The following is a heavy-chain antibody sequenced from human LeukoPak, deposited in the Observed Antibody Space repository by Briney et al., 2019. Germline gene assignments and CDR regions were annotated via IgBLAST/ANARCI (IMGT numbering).Heavy chain of an antibody. CDR2: IYYSGST. V-gene: IGHV4-39*01. D-gene: IGHD3-3*01. CDR3: VGIQDFWSGSLDY. Sequence: PSETLSLTCTVSGGSISSSSYYWGWIRQPPGKGLEWIGSIYYSGSTYYNPSLKSRVTISVDTSKNQFSLKLSSVTAADTAVYYCVGIQDFWSGSLDYWGQGTLVTVSS. J-gene: IGHJ4*02. CDR1: GGSISSSSYY.